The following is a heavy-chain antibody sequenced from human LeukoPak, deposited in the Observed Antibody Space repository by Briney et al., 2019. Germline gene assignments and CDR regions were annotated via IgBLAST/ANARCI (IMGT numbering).Heavy chain of an antibody. V-gene: IGHV4-34*01. CDR1: GGSFSGYY. CDR3: ARESAAKPKAAYYYGSGRGWFDP. J-gene: IGHJ5*02. CDR2: INHSGST. Sequence: SETLSLTCAVYGGSFSGYYWSWIRQPPGKGLEWIGEINHSGSTNYNPSLKSRVTISVDTSKNQFSLKPSSVTAADTAVYYCARESAAKPKAAYYYGSGRGWFDPWGQGTLVTVSS. D-gene: IGHD3-10*01.